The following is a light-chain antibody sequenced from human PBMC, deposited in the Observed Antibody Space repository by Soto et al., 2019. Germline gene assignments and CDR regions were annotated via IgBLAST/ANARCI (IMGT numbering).Light chain of an antibody. V-gene: IGKV1-5*03. J-gene: IGKJ2*01. CDR3: QQYDSYSAT. CDR2: RAS. CDR1: QDIRNW. Sequence: DIQMTQSPSILSASVGDRVTITCRASQDIRNWLAWYQQKAGKVPKLLIYRASTSESGVPSRFSGSGSGTEFTLTITSLQPEDFATYYCQQYDSYSATFGQGTKVDIK.